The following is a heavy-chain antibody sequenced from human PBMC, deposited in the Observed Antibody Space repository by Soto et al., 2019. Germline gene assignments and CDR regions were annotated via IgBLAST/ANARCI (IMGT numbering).Heavy chain of an antibody. CDR3: ARPRYNWNYDWFDP. Sequence: GGSLRLSCAAYGFTFISYWMHWVRQTPGKGLVWVSRINSDGSSTSYADSVKGRFTISRDNAKDTLYLQMNSLRAEDTAVYYCARPRYNWNYDWFDPWGQGTLVTVSS. D-gene: IGHD1-7*01. CDR2: INSDGSST. V-gene: IGHV3-74*01. CDR1: GFTFISYW. J-gene: IGHJ5*02.